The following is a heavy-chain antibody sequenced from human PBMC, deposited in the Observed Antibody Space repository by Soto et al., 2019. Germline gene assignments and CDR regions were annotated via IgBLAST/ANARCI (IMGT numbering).Heavy chain of an antibody. CDR1: GFTFSSYW. Sequence: GGSLRLSCAASGFTFSSYWMSWVRQAPGKGLEWVANIKQDGSEKYYVDSVEGRFTISRDNAKNSLYLQMNSLRAEDTAVYYCARDQQYDYDSSGYSPSAVDIWGQGTMVTVSS. CDR2: IKQDGSEK. J-gene: IGHJ3*02. V-gene: IGHV3-7*01. CDR3: ARDQQYDYDSSGYSPSAVDI. D-gene: IGHD3-22*01.